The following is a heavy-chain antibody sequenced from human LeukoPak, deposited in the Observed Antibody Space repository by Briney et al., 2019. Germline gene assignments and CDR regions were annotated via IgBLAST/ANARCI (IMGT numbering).Heavy chain of an antibody. V-gene: IGHV3-33*01. Sequence: GRTLRLSCAGSGFTFSHYGMNWVRQAPGKGLEWVAGVWHDASKEYYADSVKGRFTSPRDNSKNTLFLEIDSLRAEDTAVYYCARDADTSGHFSWFDSWGQGTLIIVSS. CDR3: ARDADTSGHFSWFDS. CDR1: GFTFSHYG. CDR2: VWHDASKE. D-gene: IGHD6-19*01. J-gene: IGHJ5*01.